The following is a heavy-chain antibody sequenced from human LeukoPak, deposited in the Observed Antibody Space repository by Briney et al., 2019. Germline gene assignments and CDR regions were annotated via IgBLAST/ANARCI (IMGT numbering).Heavy chain of an antibody. CDR2: FSGTGSGT. V-gene: IGHV3-23*01. D-gene: IGHD2-15*01. CDR3: AKGTSNSCYSHFDC. Sequence: PGRSLRLSCAASGFTFSDYAMSWVRQAPGKGLEWVSCFSGTGSGTYYAGSVKGRFTVSRDSSKNTVYLQMSSLRAEDTAVYSCAKGTSNSCYSHFDCWGQGTLVTVSS. J-gene: IGHJ4*02. CDR1: GFTFSDYA.